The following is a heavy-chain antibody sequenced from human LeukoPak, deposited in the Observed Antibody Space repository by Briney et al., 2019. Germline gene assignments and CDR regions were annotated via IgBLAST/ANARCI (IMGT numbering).Heavy chain of an antibody. CDR2: IYYSGST. V-gene: IGHV4-59*01. D-gene: IGHD3-9*01. CDR3: ARMGRYFDWLLPDY. CDR1: GGSISSYY. J-gene: IGHJ4*02. Sequence: SETLSLTCTVSGGSISSYYWSWIRQPPGQGLEWIGYIYYSGSTNYNPSLKSRATISVDTSKNQFSLKLSSVTAAGTAVYYCARMGRYFDWLLPDYWGQGTLVTVSS.